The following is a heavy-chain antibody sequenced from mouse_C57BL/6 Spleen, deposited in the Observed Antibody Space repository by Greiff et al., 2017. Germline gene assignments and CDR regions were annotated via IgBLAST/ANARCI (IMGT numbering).Heavy chain of an antibody. V-gene: IGHV2-9-1*01. CDR2: IWTGGGT. Sequence: VQLQESGPGLVAPSQSLSITCTVSGFSLTSYAISWVRQPPGKGLEWLGVIWTGGGTNYNSALKSRLSISKDNSKSQVCLKMNSLKTDDTARYYCARMDYYGSSYAGFAYWGQGTLVTVSA. D-gene: IGHD1-1*01. CDR3: ARMDYYGSSYAGFAY. J-gene: IGHJ3*01. CDR1: GFSLTSYA.